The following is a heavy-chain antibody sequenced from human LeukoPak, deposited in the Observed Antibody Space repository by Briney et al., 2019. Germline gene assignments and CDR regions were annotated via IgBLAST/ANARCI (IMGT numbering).Heavy chain of an antibody. D-gene: IGHD5-12*01. CDR2: IYSGGST. CDR1: GFTVSSNY. J-gene: IGHJ5*02. Sequence: GGSLRLSCAASGFTVSSNYMSWVRQAPGKGLEWVSVIYSGGSTNYADSVKGRFTISRDNSKNTLYLQMNSLRAEDTAVYYCARDRHGGDRYRVDPWGQGTLVTVSS. V-gene: IGHV3-53*01. CDR3: ARDRHGGDRYRVDP.